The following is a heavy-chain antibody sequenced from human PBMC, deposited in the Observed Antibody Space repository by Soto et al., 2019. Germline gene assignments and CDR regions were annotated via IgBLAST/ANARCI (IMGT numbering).Heavy chain of an antibody. V-gene: IGHV1-69*01. Sequence: QVQLVQSGAEVKKPGSSVKVSCKASGGTFSIYTISWVRQAPGQGLEWMGGSANSAQQFQGRLTVTADESTSTVYFELSSLTSEDTAVYYCAREGPPDIAWFDPWGPGTLVSVSS. J-gene: IGHJ5*02. CDR1: GGTFSIYT. CDR2: SA. CDR3: AREGPPDIAWFDP. D-gene: IGHD2-15*01.